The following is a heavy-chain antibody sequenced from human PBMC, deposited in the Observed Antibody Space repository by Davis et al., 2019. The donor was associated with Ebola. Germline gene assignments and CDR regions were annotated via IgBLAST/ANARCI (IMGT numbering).Heavy chain of an antibody. J-gene: IGHJ4*02. V-gene: IGHV1-69*05. D-gene: IGHD6-19*01. Sequence: SVKVSCKASGYTFTSYDINWVRQATGQGLEWMGGIIPIFGTANYAQKFQGRVTMTRDTSTSTVYMELSSLRSEDTAVYYCARDISIAVAAAGYWGQGTLVTVSS. CDR2: IIPIFGTA. CDR1: GYTFTSYD. CDR3: ARDISIAVAAAGY.